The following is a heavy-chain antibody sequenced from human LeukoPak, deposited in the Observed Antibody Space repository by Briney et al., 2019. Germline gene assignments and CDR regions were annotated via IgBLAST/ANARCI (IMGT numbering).Heavy chain of an antibody. CDR1: GGSFSGYY. CDR2: INHSGST. J-gene: IGHJ4*02. V-gene: IGHV4-34*01. CDR3: ARLGYCNGGSCYSQGSVDY. D-gene: IGHD2-15*01. Sequence: ASETLSLTCAVYGGSFSGYYWSWIRQPPGKGLEWIGEINHSGSTNYNPSLKSRVAISVDTSKNQFSLKLSSVTAADTAVYYCARLGYCNGGSCYSQGSVDYWGQGTLVTVSS.